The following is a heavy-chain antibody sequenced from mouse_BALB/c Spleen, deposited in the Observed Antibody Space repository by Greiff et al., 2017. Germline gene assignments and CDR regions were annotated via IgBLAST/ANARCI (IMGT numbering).Heavy chain of an antibody. CDR3: TRDTPIYDGSFAY. Sequence: EVHLVESGGGLVKPGGSLKLSCAASGFTFSSYTMSWVRQTPEKRLEWVATISSGGSYTYYPDSVKGRFTISRDNAKNTLYLQMSSLKSEDTAMYYCTRDTPIYDGSFAYWGQGTLVTVSA. CDR1: GFTFSSYT. D-gene: IGHD2-3*01. CDR2: ISSGGSYT. V-gene: IGHV5-6-4*01. J-gene: IGHJ3*01.